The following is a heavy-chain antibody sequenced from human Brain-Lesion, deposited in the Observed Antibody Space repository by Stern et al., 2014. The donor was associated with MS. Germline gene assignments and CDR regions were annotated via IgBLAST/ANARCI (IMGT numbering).Heavy chain of an antibody. Sequence: VQLVESGPGLVKPSETLSLTCTVAGGPVSSTSYAWAWIRQPPGKGLEWIGTIYYSGNTYYSPSLKSRPPLSLDTPKNHFSLQLRSVTAADTAVYYCAGEEDIRYCSGGSCTGNWFDPWGQGTLVTVSS. CDR3: AGEEDIRYCSGGSCTGNWFDP. CDR2: IYYSGNT. CDR1: GGPVSSTSYA. D-gene: IGHD2-15*01. V-gene: IGHV4-39*02. J-gene: IGHJ5*02.